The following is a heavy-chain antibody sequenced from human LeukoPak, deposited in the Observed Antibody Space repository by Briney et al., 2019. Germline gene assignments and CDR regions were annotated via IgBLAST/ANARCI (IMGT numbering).Heavy chain of an antibody. Sequence: PSETLSLTCTVSGGSISSSSYYWGWIRQPPGKGLEWIGSIYYSGSTYYNPSLTSRVTISVDTSKNQFSLKLSSVTAADTAVYYCARSTVGATGGDYFDYWGQGTLVTVSS. D-gene: IGHD1-26*01. V-gene: IGHV4-39*01. J-gene: IGHJ4*02. CDR1: GGSISSSSYY. CDR2: IYYSGST. CDR3: ARSTVGATGGDYFDY.